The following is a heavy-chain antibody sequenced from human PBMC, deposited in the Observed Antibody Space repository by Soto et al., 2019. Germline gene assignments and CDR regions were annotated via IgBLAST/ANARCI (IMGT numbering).Heavy chain of an antibody. CDR1: GYTFTSYG. CDR2: ISAYNGNT. J-gene: IGHJ4*02. D-gene: IGHD3-10*01. CDR3: ARRTGDGSGSYYNYYFDY. Sequence: ASVKVSCKASGYTFTSYGISWVRQAPGQGLEWMGWISAYNGNTNYAQKLQGRVTMTTDTSTSTAYMELRSLRSDDTAVYYCARRTGDGSGSYYNYYFDYWGQGTLVTVSS. V-gene: IGHV1-18*01.